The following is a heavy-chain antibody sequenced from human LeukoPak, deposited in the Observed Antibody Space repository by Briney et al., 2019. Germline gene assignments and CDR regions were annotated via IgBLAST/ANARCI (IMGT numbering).Heavy chain of an antibody. J-gene: IGHJ4*02. CDR1: GYTFTDEN. V-gene: IGHV1-3*01. CDR3: ARDLYGQAMDYYDSSGFDY. D-gene: IGHD3-22*01. CDR2: INAGNGNT. Sequence: ASVRVSCKASGYTFTDENIIWVRQAPGQRLEWMGWINAGNGNTKYSQKFQGRVTITRDTSASTAYMELSSLRSEDTAVYYCARDLYGQAMDYYDSSGFDYWGQGTLVTVSS.